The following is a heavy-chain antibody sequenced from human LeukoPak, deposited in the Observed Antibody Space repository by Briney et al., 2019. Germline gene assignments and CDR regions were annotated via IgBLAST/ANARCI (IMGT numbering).Heavy chain of an antibody. V-gene: IGHV1-46*01. J-gene: IGHJ2*01. CDR1: GYIFTTYY. CDR2: INPSSCST. CDR3: ARCDHFEVAAKRDWYFDL. D-gene: IGHD2-15*01. Sequence: ASVKASCKASGYIFTTYYMNWVRQATGQGLEWMGIINPSSCSTSYGQKFQGRVTMTRDMSTSTVYMEMSSLRSEETAVYYCARCDHFEVAAKRDWYFDLWGRGTLVTVSS.